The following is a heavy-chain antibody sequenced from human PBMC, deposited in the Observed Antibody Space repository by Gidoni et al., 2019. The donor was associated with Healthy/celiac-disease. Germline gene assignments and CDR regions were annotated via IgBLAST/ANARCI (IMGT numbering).Heavy chain of an antibody. CDR1: GFTFSSYE. J-gene: IGHJ4*02. CDR3: ARERSVIEY. D-gene: IGHD6-25*01. V-gene: IGHV3-48*03. CDR2: ISSSGSTI. Sequence: EVQLVESGGGLVQPGGSLRHSWAASGFTFSSYEMNWVRQAPGKGLEWVSYISSSGSTIYYADSVKGRFTISRDNAKNSLYLQMNSLRAEDTAVYYCARERSVIEYWGQGTLVTVSS.